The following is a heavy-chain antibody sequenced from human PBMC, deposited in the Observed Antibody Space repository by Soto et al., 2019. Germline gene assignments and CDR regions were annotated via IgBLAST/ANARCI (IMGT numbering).Heavy chain of an antibody. J-gene: IGHJ4*02. CDR3: ARDYDYDSHKWSDY. CDR2: IIPIFGTA. Sequence: SVKVSCKASGGTFSSYAISWVRQAPGQGLEWMGGIIPIFGTANYAQKFHGRVTITADESTSTAYMELSSLRSEDTAVYYCARDYDYDSHKWSDYWGQGTLVTVSS. D-gene: IGHD3-16*01. CDR1: GGTFSSYA. V-gene: IGHV1-69*13.